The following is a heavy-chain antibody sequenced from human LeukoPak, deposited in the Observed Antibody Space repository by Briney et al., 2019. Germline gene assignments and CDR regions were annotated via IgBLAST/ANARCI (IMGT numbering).Heavy chain of an antibody. CDR3: ARDRDGYNY. CDR2: MNANSGNT. D-gene: IGHD5-24*01. J-gene: IGHJ4*02. Sequence: GASVKVSCKASGYTFTSYDINWVRQATGQGLEWMGWMNANSGNTGYAQKFQGRVTMTRDTSISTAYMELSRLRSDDTAVYYCARDRDGYNYWGQGTLVTVSS. V-gene: IGHV1-8*02. CDR1: GYTFTSYD.